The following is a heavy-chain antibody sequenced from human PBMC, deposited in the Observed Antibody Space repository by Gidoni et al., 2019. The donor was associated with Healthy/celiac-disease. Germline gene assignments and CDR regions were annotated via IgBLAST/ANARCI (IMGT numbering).Heavy chain of an antibody. D-gene: IGHD1-26*01. V-gene: IGHV3-21*01. J-gene: IGHJ4*02. CDR1: GFTFSSYS. CDR2: ISSSSSYI. CDR3: ASVDGSPDY. Sequence: EVQLVETGGGLVKTGGSLRLSCAASGFTFSSYSMNWVRRAAGKGLGWVSSISSSSSYIYYADSMKGRFTISRDNAMNSLYLQMNSLRAEDTAVYCCASVDGSPDYWGQGTLVTVSS.